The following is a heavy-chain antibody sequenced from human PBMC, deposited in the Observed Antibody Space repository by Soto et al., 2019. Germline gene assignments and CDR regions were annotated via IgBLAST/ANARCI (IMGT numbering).Heavy chain of an antibody. D-gene: IGHD2-15*01. CDR2: ISDSSGRT. Sequence: VQLVESGGGVVQPGRSLRLSCAASGFTFSNYAMNWVRQAPGKGLAWVSAISDSSGRTYYADSVKGRFTVSRDNSKNTLYLQMNSLRAEDTAVYYCAKDQYCSGGSCYGWGDAFDIWGQGTMVTVSS. CDR1: GFTFSNYA. J-gene: IGHJ3*02. V-gene: IGHV3-23*04. CDR3: AKDQYCSGGSCYGWGDAFDI.